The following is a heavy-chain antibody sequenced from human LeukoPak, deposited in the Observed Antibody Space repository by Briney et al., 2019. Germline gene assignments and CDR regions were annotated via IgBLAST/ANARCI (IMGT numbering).Heavy chain of an antibody. CDR1: GFTFSSYW. CDR3: ARGFRGWHAEGFDY. CDR2: IKQDGSEK. D-gene: IGHD6-19*01. V-gene: IGHV3-7*01. J-gene: IGHJ4*02. Sequence: PGGSLRLSCAASGFTFSSYWMSWVRQAPGKGLEWVANIKQDGSEKYYVGSVKGRFTISRDNAKNSLYLQMNSLRAEDTAVYYCARGFRGWHAEGFDYWGQGTVVTVSS.